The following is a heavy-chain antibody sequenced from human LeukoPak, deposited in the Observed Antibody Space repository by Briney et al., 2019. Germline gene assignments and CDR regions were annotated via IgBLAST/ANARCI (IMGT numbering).Heavy chain of an antibody. CDR3: ARTVPAASWALRGYWYFDL. CDR2: IIPIFGTA. CDR1: GGTFSSYA. J-gene: IGHJ2*01. V-gene: IGHV1-69*06. D-gene: IGHD2-2*01. Sequence: ASVTVSCKASGGTFSSYAISWVRQAPGQGLEWMGGIIPIFGTANYAQKFQGRVTITADKSTSTAYMELSSLRSEDTAVYYCARTVPAASWALRGYWYFDLWGRGTLVTVSS.